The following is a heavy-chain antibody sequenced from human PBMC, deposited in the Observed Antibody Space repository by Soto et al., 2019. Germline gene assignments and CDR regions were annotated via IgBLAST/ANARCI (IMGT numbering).Heavy chain of an antibody. D-gene: IGHD2-15*01. Sequence: PSETLSLTCTVSGGSISSYYWSWIRQPPGKGLEWIGYIYYSGSTNYNPSLKRRVTISVDTSKNQFSLKLSSVTAADTAVYYCARLEGGGGSCLFDYWGQGTLVTRLL. V-gene: IGHV4-59*08. CDR2: IYYSGST. CDR3: ARLEGGGGSCLFDY. CDR1: GGSISSYY. J-gene: IGHJ4*02.